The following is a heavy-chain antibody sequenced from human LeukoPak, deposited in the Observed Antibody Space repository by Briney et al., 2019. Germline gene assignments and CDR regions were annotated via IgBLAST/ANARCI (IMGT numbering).Heavy chain of an antibody. J-gene: IGHJ3*02. CDR2: INPSGGST. CDR1: GYTFTSYY. Sequence: ASVKVSCKASGYTFTSYYMHWVRQPPGQGLEWMGIINPSGGSTSYAQKFQGRVTMTRDTSTSTVYMELSSLRSEDTAVYYCARDNDSDYEADAFDIWGQGTMVTVSS. CDR3: ARDNDSDYEADAFDI. V-gene: IGHV1-46*01. D-gene: IGHD4-17*01.